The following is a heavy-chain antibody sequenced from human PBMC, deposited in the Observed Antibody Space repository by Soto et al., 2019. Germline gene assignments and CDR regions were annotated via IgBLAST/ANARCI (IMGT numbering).Heavy chain of an antibody. D-gene: IGHD5-12*01. CDR2: IYYSGST. CDR3: AREKGYISGPKNFDY. Sequence: SETLSLTCTVSGDSSRSGNHYWSWIRQPPGKGLEWIGYIYYSGSTYYSPSLKSRVTMSVDTSKNQFPLKLSSVTAADTAVYYCAREKGYISGPKNFDYWGQGTLVTVSS. J-gene: IGHJ4*02. CDR1: GDSSRSGNHY. V-gene: IGHV4-30-4*01.